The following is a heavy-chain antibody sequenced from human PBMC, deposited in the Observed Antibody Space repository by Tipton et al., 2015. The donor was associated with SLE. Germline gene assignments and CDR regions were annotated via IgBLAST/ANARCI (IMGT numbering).Heavy chain of an antibody. Sequence: QLVQSGAEVKKPGSSVKVSCKASGGTFSSYAISWVRQAPGQGLEWMGGIIPIFGTANYAQKFQGRVTITADESTSTAYMELSSLRSEDTAVYYCARAPGAYYSSGVRGLFDYWGQGTLVTVSS. D-gene: IGHD6-19*01. J-gene: IGHJ4*02. CDR1: GGTFSSYA. V-gene: IGHV1-69*01. CDR3: ARAPGAYYSSGVRGLFDY. CDR2: IIPIFGTA.